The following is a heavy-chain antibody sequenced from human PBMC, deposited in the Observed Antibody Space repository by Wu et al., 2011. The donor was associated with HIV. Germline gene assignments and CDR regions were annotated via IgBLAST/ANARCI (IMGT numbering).Heavy chain of an antibody. V-gene: IGHV1-69*05. CDR1: GGTFSNYA. CDR2: IIPVFGTT. D-gene: IGHD2-2*01. J-gene: IGHJ6*02. Sequence: QDQLGAVLGAEVKKPGSSVKVSCKASGGTFSNYAISWVRQAPGQGLEWMGGIIPVFGTTNYAQNLQGRVTITTDESTSTAYMELSSLRSEDTAIYYCARDTQGDIVEVPAAKGTYYYGMDVWGQGTTVTVSS. CDR3: ARDTQGDIVEVPAAKGTYYYGMDV.